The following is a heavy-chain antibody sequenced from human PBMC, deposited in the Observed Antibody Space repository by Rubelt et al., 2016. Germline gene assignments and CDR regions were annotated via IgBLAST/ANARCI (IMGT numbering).Heavy chain of an antibody. J-gene: IGHJ4*02. CDR2: IYHSGST. D-gene: IGHD3-22*01. V-gene: IGHV4-4*02. CDR1: GGSISSSNW. CDR3: ARLTPHDSSLWFDY. Sequence: QVQLQESGPGLVKPSGTLSLTCAVSGGSISSSNWWSWVRQPPGKGLEWIGEIYHSGSTNSNPSLTSRVTIPVDKSKNQFSLKLSSVTAAAVYYCARLTPHDSSLWFDYWGQGTLVTVSS.